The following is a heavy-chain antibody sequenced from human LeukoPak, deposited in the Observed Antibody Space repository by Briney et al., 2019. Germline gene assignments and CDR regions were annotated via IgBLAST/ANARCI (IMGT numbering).Heavy chain of an antibody. J-gene: IGHJ3*02. D-gene: IGHD3-22*01. Sequence: KSSETLSLTCTVSGGSISSSSYYWGWIRQPPGKGLEWIGSIYYSGSTNYNPSLKSRVTISVDTSKNQFSLKLSSVTAADTAVYYCARDVGYYYDSSGYYGAFDIWGQGTMVTVSS. CDR1: GGSISSSSYY. V-gene: IGHV4-39*07. CDR3: ARDVGYYYDSSGYYGAFDI. CDR2: IYYSGST.